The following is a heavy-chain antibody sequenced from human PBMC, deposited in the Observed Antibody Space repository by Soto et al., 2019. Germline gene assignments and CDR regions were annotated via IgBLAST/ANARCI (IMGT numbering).Heavy chain of an antibody. V-gene: IGHV3-30-3*01. CDR1: GFTFSSYA. Sequence: LRLSCAASGFTFSSYAMHWVRQAPGKGLEWVALISYDGSNKYFGDSVKGRFTISRDNSKNTLYLQMNSLRAEDTAVYYCARDRASSFIGATATLFDYWGQGTLVTVSS. D-gene: IGHD2-15*01. CDR3: ARDRASSFIGATATLFDY. J-gene: IGHJ4*02. CDR2: ISYDGSNK.